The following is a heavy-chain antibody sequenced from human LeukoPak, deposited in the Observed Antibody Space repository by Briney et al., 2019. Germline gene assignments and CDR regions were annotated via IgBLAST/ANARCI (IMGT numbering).Heavy chain of an antibody. D-gene: IGHD3-3*01. V-gene: IGHV3-48*01. Sequence: PGGSLRLSCAASGFTFSSYSMNWVRQAPGKGLEWVSYISSSSSTIYYADSVKGRFTISRDNAKNSLYLQMNSLRAEDTAVYYCARDGGLYYDFWSGYPRNDAFDIWGQGTMVTVSS. CDR2: ISSSSSTI. CDR1: GFTFSSYS. J-gene: IGHJ3*02. CDR3: ARDGGLYYDFWSGYPRNDAFDI.